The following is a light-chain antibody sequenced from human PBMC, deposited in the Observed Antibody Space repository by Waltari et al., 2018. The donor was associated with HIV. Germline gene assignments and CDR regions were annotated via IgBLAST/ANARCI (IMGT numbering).Light chain of an antibody. J-gene: IGLJ2*01. CDR1: ALPKKY. CDR2: KDS. Sequence: SYELTQPPSVSVSPGQTATITCSGDALPKKYGYWYQQKPGQAPVKVVYKDSERPSGMPERFSGSSSGTTVTLTISGVQAEDEADYYCQSTGSSGSYLVLFGGGTKLTVL. V-gene: IGLV3-25*03. CDR3: QSTGSSGSYLVL.